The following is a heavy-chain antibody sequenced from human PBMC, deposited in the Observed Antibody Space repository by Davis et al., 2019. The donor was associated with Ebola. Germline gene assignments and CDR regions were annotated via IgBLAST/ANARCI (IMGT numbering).Heavy chain of an antibody. D-gene: IGHD3-10*01. CDR3: ARETVLLWFGELLYTNYYFDY. CDR1: GGSFCGYY. V-gene: IGHV4-34*01. J-gene: IGHJ4*02. CDR2: INHSGST. Sequence: TLSLTCAVYGGSFCGYYWSWIRQPPGKGLEWIGEINHSGSTNYNPSLKSRVTISVDTSKNQFSLKLSSVTAADTAVYYCARETVLLWFGELLYTNYYFDYWGQGTLVTVSS.